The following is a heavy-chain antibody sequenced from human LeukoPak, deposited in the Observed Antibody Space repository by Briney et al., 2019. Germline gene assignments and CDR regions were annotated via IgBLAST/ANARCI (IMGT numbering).Heavy chain of an antibody. CDR3: ARDMFGIAARPGDY. V-gene: IGHV1-18*01. CDR2: ISAYNGNT. Sequence: GASVKVSCKASGYTFTNYGISWVRQAPGQGLEWMGWISAYNGNTNYAQKLQGRVTMTTDTSTSTAYMEVRSLRSDDTAVYYCARDMFGIAARPGDYWGQGTLVTVSS. D-gene: IGHD6-6*01. CDR1: GYTFTNYG. J-gene: IGHJ4*02.